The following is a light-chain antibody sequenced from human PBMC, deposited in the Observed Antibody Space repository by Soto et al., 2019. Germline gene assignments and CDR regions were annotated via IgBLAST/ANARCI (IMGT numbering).Light chain of an antibody. CDR2: DVT. J-gene: IGLJ3*02. Sequence: QSALTQPRSVSGSPGQSVTISCTGTNSDVGTYNYVSWYQQHPGKAPKLIIYDVTKRPSGVPDRFSGSKSGNTASLIISGLQAEDEADYYCQSYDSSLSGSGWVFGGGTKVTVL. CDR1: NSDVGTYNY. V-gene: IGLV2-11*01. CDR3: QSYDSSLSGSGWV.